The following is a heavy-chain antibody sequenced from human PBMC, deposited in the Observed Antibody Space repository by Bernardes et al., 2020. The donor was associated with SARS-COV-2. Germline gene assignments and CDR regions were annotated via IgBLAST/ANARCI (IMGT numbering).Heavy chain of an antibody. Sequence: TLSLTCTVSGVSISNSNYSWGWIRQPPGKGLEWIGSIYSSGTTYKNPSLQSRVTKSVDTSKHQFSLRLTSVTAADTAVYYCVGSSCGRDCYIGGLRSWDYGMDVWGQGTTVTVSS. J-gene: IGHJ6*02. V-gene: IGHV4-39*01. CDR3: VGSSCGRDCYIGGLRSWDYGMDV. CDR2: IYSSGTT. D-gene: IGHD2-21*02. CDR1: GVSISNSNYS.